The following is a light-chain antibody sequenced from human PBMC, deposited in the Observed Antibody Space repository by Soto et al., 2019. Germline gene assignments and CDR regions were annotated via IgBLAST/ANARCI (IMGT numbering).Light chain of an antibody. CDR1: QSVSSGY. CDR3: PHYGTSPPMYT. Sequence: EIVLTQSPGTLSLSPGERATLSCRASQSVSSGYLAWYQQKPGQAPRLLIYGVSTRATGIPDRFSGSGSGTDFPLAISRLEPEDFAVYCCPHYGTSPPMYTVGQGTKLEIK. CDR2: GVS. J-gene: IGKJ2*01. V-gene: IGKV3-20*01.